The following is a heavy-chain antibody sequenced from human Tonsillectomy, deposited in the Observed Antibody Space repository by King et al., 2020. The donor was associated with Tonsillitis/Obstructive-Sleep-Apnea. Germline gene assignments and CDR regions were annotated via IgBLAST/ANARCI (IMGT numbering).Heavy chain of an antibody. V-gene: IGHV3-49*04. Sequence: QLVQSGGGLVQPGRSLRLSCTASGFTFGDYAMSWVRQAPGKGLEWVGFIRSEAYGGTTEYAASVKGRFTVSRDDSKSIAYLQMNSLKTEDTAVYYCTRDAGGSFDYWGQGTLVTVSS. CDR1: GFTFGDYA. CDR3: TRDAGGSFDY. D-gene: IGHD3-16*01. CDR2: IRSEAYGGTT. J-gene: IGHJ4*02.